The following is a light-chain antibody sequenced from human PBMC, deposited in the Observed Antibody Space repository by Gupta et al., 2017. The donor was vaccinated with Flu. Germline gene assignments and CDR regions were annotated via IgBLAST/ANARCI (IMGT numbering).Light chain of an antibody. CDR3: QVWDSTTDHWV. CDR2: YDS. CDR1: NIGSKN. Sequence: GRTATIIWGGNNIGSKNGQWSQQKPGQDHVRGVVYDSDRPSGITDRVSCSNSGNTATRTISRVEAGDEADDYCQVWDSTTDHWVFGTGTKVTVL. J-gene: IGLJ1*01. V-gene: IGLV3-21*03.